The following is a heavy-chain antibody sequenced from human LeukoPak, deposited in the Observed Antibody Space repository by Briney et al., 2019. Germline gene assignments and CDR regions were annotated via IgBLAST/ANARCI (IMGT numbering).Heavy chain of an antibody. J-gene: IGHJ4*02. CDR2: ISGSGSNT. V-gene: IGHV3-23*01. Sequence: GGSLRFSCAASGFTFNNYAMSWVRQAPGKGLEWVSTISGSGSNTYYADSVKGRFTISRDNSKNTLYLQMNSLRAEDTAVYYCAKSVRGYTYYFDCWGQGTLVTVSS. CDR1: GFTFNNYA. CDR3: AKSVRGYTYYFDC. D-gene: IGHD5-12*01.